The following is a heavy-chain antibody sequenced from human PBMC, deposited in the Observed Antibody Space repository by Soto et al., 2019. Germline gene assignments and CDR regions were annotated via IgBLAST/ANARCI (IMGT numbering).Heavy chain of an antibody. J-gene: IGHJ4*02. Sequence: QVQLQESGPGLVKPSETLSLTCTVSGGSISSYYWSWIRQPPGKGLEWIGYIYYSGSTNYNPSLKSRVTISVDTSKNQFSLKLSSVTAADTAVYYCARLNDYSDLGPFDYWGQGTLVTVSS. CDR2: IYYSGST. CDR3: ARLNDYSDLGPFDY. CDR1: GGSISSYY. V-gene: IGHV4-59*01. D-gene: IGHD4-17*01.